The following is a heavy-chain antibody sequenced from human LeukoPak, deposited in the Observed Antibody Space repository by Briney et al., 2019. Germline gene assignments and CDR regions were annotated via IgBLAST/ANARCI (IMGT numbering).Heavy chain of an antibody. D-gene: IGHD2-21*02. J-gene: IGHJ4*02. CDR1: GLTFRSYG. CDR2: ISASGGST. Sequence: GGSLRLSCAASGLTFRSYGMSWVRQAPGKGLEWVSVISASGGSTYYADSVKGRFTISRDTSKSTLYLQVNSLRADDTAVYSCAKLKAYHCYFSTHCWGQATLVTVSS. CDR3: AKLKAYHCYFSTHC. V-gene: IGHV3-23*01.